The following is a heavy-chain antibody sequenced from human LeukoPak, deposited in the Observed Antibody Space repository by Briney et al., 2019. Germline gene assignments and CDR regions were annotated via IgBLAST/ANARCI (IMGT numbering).Heavy chain of an antibody. CDR2: IDWDDDK. Sequence: TKSGPALVKPTQTLTLTCTFSGFSLSTRKRCVSWIRQPPGKALEWLARIDWDDDKYYSTVLKTRLTISKDTSKNQVVLTMTNMDPVDTATYYCARTIIGTTIDYWGQGTLVTVSS. CDR3: ARTIIGTTIDY. V-gene: IGHV2-70*11. CDR1: GFSLSTRKRC. J-gene: IGHJ4*02. D-gene: IGHD1-7*01.